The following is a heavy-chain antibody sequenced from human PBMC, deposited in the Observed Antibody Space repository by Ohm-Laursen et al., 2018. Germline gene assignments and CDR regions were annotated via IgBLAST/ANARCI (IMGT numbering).Heavy chain of an antibody. CDR2: IKQDGSEK. V-gene: IGHV3-7*01. J-gene: IGHJ4*02. D-gene: IGHD3-16*01. CDR1: GFMFSNYG. CDR3: VRVFRSGDLL. Sequence: SLRLSCAASGFMFSNYGMHWARQAPGKGLEWVANIKQDGSEKYYVDSVKGRFTISRDNAKNSLYLQMSSLRAEDTAVYYCVRVFRSGDLLRGQGTLVTVSS.